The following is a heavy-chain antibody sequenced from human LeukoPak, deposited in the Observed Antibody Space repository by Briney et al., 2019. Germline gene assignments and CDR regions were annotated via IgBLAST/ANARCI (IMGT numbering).Heavy chain of an antibody. Sequence: GGSLRLSCAASGFTFSKYSMNWVRQAPGKGLEWVSYISSSSSTIYYADSVKGRFTISRDSARNSLYLQMNSLRAEDTAVYYCARDAAAAGTWWFDPWGQGILVTVSS. J-gene: IGHJ5*02. D-gene: IGHD6-13*01. CDR2: ISSSSSTI. CDR1: GFTFSKYS. V-gene: IGHV3-48*01. CDR3: ARDAAAAGTWWFDP.